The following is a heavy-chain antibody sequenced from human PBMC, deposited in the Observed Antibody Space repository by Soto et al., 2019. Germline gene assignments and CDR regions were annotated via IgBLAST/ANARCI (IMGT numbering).Heavy chain of an antibody. J-gene: IGHJ5*02. CDR1: GYTFTRYA. CDR2: INGGSGNT. D-gene: IGHD2-2*02. V-gene: IGHV1-3*01. CDR3: ARDMGGYTTKNVNNWFDP. Sequence: ASAKVSGKAYGYTFTRYAMHWVRQGPGQKPEWMGWINGGSGNTKYSQKFQGRVTITRDTSASTAYMELSSLRSEDTAVYYCARDMGGYTTKNVNNWFDPWGQGTLVTVSS.